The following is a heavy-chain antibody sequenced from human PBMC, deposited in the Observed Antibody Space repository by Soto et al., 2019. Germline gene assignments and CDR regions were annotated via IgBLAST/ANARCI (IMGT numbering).Heavy chain of an antibody. CDR1: GYSFTNYW. J-gene: IGHJ4*02. Sequence: ESLKISCKGSGYSFTNYWIGWVRQMPGKGLEWMGIIYPGDSETRYSPSFQGQVTISADKSINTAYLQWSSLKASDTAIYYCARTFGGHLYSFDFWGQGTLVTVSS. D-gene: IGHD3-16*01. CDR2: IYPGDSET. CDR3: ARTFGGHLYSFDF. V-gene: IGHV5-51*01.